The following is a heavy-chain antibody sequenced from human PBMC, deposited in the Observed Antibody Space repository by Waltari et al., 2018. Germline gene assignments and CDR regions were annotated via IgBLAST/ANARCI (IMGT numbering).Heavy chain of an antibody. CDR1: GSSFISLG. Sequence: QARLLQSGPEVKKPGSSVMLSCQTSGSSFISLGLSWVRQAPGQGLEWMGGVTPLFNTPNYAHTFQDRVTITTDTSTDTAYMELSNLRSEDTAIYYCAARDYCNGGTCFSILESWGQGALVTVSS. CDR3: AARDYCNGGTCFSILES. CDR2: VTPLFNTP. V-gene: IGHV1-69*06. D-gene: IGHD2-15*01. J-gene: IGHJ4*02.